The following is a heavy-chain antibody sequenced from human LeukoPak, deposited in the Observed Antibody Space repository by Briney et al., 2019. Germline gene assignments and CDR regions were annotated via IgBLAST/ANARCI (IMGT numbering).Heavy chain of an antibody. Sequence: SETLSLTCTVSGGSISSYYWSWIRQPPGKGLEWIGYIYYSGSTNYNPSLKSRVTISVDTSKNQFSLKLSSVTAADTAVYYCARARIAAAGNWFDPWGQGTLVTVSS. CDR2: IYYSGST. J-gene: IGHJ5*02. V-gene: IGHV4-59*01. D-gene: IGHD6-13*01. CDR3: ARARIAAAGNWFDP. CDR1: GGSISSYY.